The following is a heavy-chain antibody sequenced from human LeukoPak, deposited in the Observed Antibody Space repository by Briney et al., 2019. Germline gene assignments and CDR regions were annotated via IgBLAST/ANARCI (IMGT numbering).Heavy chain of an antibody. Sequence: SSETLSLTCTVSGGSISSSSYYWGWIRQPPGKGLEWIGSIYYSGSTYYNPSLKSRVTISVDTSKNQFSLKLSSVTAADTAVYYCARHLRQYQLPRYWFDPWGQGTLVTVSS. J-gene: IGHJ5*02. CDR1: GGSISSSSYY. CDR3: ARHLRQYQLPRYWFDP. CDR2: IYYSGST. D-gene: IGHD2-2*01. V-gene: IGHV4-39*01.